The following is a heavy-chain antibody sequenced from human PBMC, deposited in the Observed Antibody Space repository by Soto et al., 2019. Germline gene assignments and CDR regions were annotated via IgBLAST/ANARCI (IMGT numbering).Heavy chain of an antibody. Sequence: QVQLQESGPGLVKPSGTLSLTCAVSGGSISSSNWWSWVRQPPGKGLEGIGEIYHRGSTNYNPSLNSRVTISVDKSKNQFSLKLSSVTAADTAVYYCARIPAAGTSLDYWGQGTLVTVSS. V-gene: IGHV4-4*02. D-gene: IGHD6-13*01. CDR1: GGSISSSNW. CDR3: ARIPAAGTSLDY. J-gene: IGHJ4*02. CDR2: IYHRGST.